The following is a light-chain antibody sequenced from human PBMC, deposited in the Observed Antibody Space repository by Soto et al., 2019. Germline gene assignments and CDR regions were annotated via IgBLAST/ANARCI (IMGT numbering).Light chain of an antibody. Sequence: QSALTQPASVSGSPGQSITISCTGTSSEVGGYNYVSWYQHYPGKAPKVMIYEVSNRPSGVSNRFSGSKSGNTASLTLSGLQAEDEADYYCSSYTSNSVLFGGATKVTVL. CDR1: SSEVGGYNY. V-gene: IGLV2-14*01. J-gene: IGLJ2*01. CDR3: SSYTSNSVL. CDR2: EVS.